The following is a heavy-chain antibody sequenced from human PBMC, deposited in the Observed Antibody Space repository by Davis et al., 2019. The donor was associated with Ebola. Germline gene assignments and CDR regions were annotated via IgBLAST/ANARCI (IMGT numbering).Heavy chain of an antibody. CDR3: ARVSVYYGSGSYYNFEWDYGMDV. CDR2: ISAYNGNT. CDR1: GYTFTSYG. V-gene: IGHV1-18*01. Sequence: ASVKVSCKASGYTFTSYGISWVRQAPGQGLEWMGWISAYNGNTNYAQKLQGRVTMTTDTSTSTAYMELRSLRSDDTAVYYCARVSVYYGSGSYYNFEWDYGMDVWGQGTTVTVSS. J-gene: IGHJ6*02. D-gene: IGHD3-10*01.